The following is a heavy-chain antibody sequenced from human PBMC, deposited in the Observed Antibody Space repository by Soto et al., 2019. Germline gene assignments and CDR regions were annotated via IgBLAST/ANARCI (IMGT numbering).Heavy chain of an antibody. CDR2: ISGFNGNT. CDR1: GYTFNTYA. J-gene: IGHJ4*02. Sequence: QVQLVQSGAEVKKPGASVKVSCKASGYTFNTYAISLVRQAPGQGLEWMGWISGFNGNTNYAQKFQGRVIMDTDTSTSTAYMELRSLRSDDTAVYYCARDPVVRGLMTMAIDYWGQGTLVTVSS. V-gene: IGHV1-18*01. D-gene: IGHD3-10*01. CDR3: ARDPVVRGLMTMAIDY.